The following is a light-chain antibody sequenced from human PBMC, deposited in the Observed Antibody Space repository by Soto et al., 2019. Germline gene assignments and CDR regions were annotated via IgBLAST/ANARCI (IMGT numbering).Light chain of an antibody. Sequence: EIVLTQSPGTLSLSPGERATLSCRASHSVVNNYLAWFQQKPGQAPRLLISGASSRAAGIPGRFSGSGSGTDFTLTISRLEPEDFGVYYCQKSSFSPLTFGGGTRVEIK. CDR1: HSVVNNY. CDR2: GAS. V-gene: IGKV3-20*01. J-gene: IGKJ4*01. CDR3: QKSSFSPLT.